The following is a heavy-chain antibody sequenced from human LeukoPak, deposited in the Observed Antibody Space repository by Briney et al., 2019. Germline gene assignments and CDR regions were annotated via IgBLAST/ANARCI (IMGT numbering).Heavy chain of an antibody. CDR2: ISSSGSTI. D-gene: IGHD5-12*01. J-gene: IGHJ4*02. CDR3: ARDQGNSGYDLAFDY. Sequence: GGSLRLSCAASGFTFSSYEMNWVRQAPGKGLEWVSYISSSGSTIYYADSVKGRFTISRDNAKNSLFLQMNSLRAEDTAVYYCARDQGNSGYDLAFDYWGQGTLVTVSS. CDR1: GFTFSSYE. V-gene: IGHV3-48*03.